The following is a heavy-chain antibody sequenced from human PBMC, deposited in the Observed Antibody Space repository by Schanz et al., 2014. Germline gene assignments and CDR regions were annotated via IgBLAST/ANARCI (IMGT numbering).Heavy chain of an antibody. CDR2: ISANSGGT. D-gene: IGHD3-9*01. Sequence: QVQLVQSGAEVKKPGASVKVSCKASGYTFTDYYIHWVRQAPGQGLEWMGWISANSGGTNYAQKFQGRVTMTRDTSISEAYMDLSSLISEDTAVYYCAFDRDDAYDIWGQGTTVTVSS. J-gene: IGHJ3*02. CDR3: AFDRDDAYDI. CDR1: GYTFTDYY. V-gene: IGHV1-2*02.